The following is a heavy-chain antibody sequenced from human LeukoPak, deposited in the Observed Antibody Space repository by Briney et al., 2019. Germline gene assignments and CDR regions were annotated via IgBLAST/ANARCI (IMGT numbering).Heavy chain of an antibody. D-gene: IGHD4-17*01. CDR2: ISDDGRRK. CDR1: GITVSGSH. J-gene: IGHJ4*02. V-gene: IGHV3-30*18. CDR3: AKRPSDYGDYVSYFDY. Sequence: PGGSLRLSCAASGITVSGSHLSWVRQAPGKGLEWVGVISDDGRRKDYADSVKGRFTISRDNSKDTLYLQMNSLRAEDTAVYYCAKRPSDYGDYVSYFDYWGQGTLVTVSS.